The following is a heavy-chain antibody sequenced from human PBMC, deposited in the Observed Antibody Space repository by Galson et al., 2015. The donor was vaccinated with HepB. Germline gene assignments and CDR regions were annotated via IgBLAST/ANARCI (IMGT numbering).Heavy chain of an antibody. CDR3: ARDRPPYYYDSSGKAYYMDV. CDR1: GFTFSSYW. J-gene: IGHJ6*03. D-gene: IGHD3-22*01. CDR2: INSDGSST. V-gene: IGHV3-74*01. Sequence: SLRLSCAASGFTFSSYWMHWVRQAPGKGLVWVSRINSDGSSTSYADSVKGRFTISRDNAKNTLYLQMNSLRAEDTAVYYCARDRPPYYYDSSGKAYYMDVWGKGTTVTVSS.